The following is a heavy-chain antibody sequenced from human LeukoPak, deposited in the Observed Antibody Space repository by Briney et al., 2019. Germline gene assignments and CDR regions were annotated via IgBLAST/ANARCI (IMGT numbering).Heavy chain of an antibody. J-gene: IGHJ3*02. CDR1: GGSISSSSYY. Sequence: PSETLSLTXTVSGGSISSSSYYWGWICQPPGKGLQWIGSIYYSGSTYYNPSLKSRVTISVDTSKNQFSLKLSSVTAADTAVYYCARQHVRYAFDIWGQGTMVTVSS. D-gene: IGHD3-16*01. V-gene: IGHV4-39*01. CDR2: IYYSGST. CDR3: ARQHVRYAFDI.